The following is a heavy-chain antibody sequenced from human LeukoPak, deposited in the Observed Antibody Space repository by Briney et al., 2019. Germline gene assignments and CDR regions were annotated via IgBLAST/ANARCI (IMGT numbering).Heavy chain of an antibody. CDR3: ATAEWENFYFDS. V-gene: IGHV4-31*03. J-gene: IGHJ4*02. CDR1: GASVSSGGYY. CDR2: TSYGGGA. D-gene: IGHD1-26*01. Sequence: SESLSLTCTVSGASVSSGGYYWSWIRQHPGKGLEWIGFTSYGGGAYYNPSLMSRITMSVDPSQNQFSLKMRDVTAADTAVYFCATAEWENFYFDSWGQGALVAVTS.